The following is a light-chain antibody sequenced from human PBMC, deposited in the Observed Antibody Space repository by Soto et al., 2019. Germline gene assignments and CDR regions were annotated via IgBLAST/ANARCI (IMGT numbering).Light chain of an antibody. CDR3: SSYTTSNTRQIV. CDR2: DVS. CDR1: SSDVGGYNY. J-gene: IGLJ1*01. Sequence: QSVLTQPASVSGSPGQSITIFCTGTSSDVGGYNYVSWYQQHPGKAPKFMIYDVSNRPSGVSNRFSGSKSGNTASLTISGLQAEDEADYYCSSYTTSNTRQIVFGTGTKATVL. V-gene: IGLV2-14*01.